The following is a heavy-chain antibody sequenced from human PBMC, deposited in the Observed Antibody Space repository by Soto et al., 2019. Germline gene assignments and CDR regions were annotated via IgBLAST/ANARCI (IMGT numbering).Heavy chain of an antibody. CDR3: ARDDGTQRPGSSAFDI. J-gene: IGHJ3*02. CDR2: IYYSGST. Sequence: QVQLQESGPGLVKPSQTLSLTCTVSGGSLSSGGYYWSWIRQHPGKGLEWIGYIYYSGSTYYNPSLKRRVTISVDTSKNQFALKLSSGTAADTAVYYCARDDGTQRPGSSAFDIWGQGTMVTVSS. V-gene: IGHV4-31*03. CDR1: GGSLSSGGYY. D-gene: IGHD6-13*01.